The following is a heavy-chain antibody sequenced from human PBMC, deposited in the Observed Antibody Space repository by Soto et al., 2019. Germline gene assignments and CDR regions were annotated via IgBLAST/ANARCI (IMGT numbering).Heavy chain of an antibody. D-gene: IGHD2-2*01. Sequence: GGSLRLSCTTTGFTFTNAWMNWVRQAPGKGLEWVGRIISKNDGGATTYAAPVKGRFTISRDDSKNTVYLQMYSLKTEDTAVYYCTASRAFGYWGQGTQVTVSS. V-gene: IGHV3-15*07. CDR1: GFTFTNAW. CDR2: IISKNDGGAT. J-gene: IGHJ4*02. CDR3: TASRAFGY.